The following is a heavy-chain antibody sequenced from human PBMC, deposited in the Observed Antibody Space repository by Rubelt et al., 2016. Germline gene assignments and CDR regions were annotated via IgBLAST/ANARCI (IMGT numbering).Heavy chain of an antibody. CDR1: GFTFSSYA. V-gene: IGHV3-30*04. CDR3: ARDAYCSGASCYAGPFDH. D-gene: IGHD2-15*01. Sequence: SGFTFSSYAMHWVRQAPGKGLEWVAVISYDGSNKYYADSVKGRFTISRDNSKNTLYLQMNSLRAEDTAVYYCARDAYCSGASCYAGPFDHWGQGTLVTVSS. J-gene: IGHJ4*02. CDR2: ISYDGSNK.